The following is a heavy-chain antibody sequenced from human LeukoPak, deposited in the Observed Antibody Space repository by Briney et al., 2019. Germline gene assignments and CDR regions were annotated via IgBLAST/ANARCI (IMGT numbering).Heavy chain of an antibody. CDR3: ARDREVVPAATPGVDMDV. CDR2: ISAYNGNT. J-gene: IGHJ6*03. V-gene: IGHV1-18*01. CDR1: GYTFTSYG. D-gene: IGHD2-2*01. Sequence: RASVKVSCKASGYTFTSYGISWVRQAPGQGLEWMGWISAYNGNTNYAQKLQGRVTMTTDTSTSTAYMELRSLRSDDTAVYYCARDREVVPAATPGVDMDVWGKGTTVTVSS.